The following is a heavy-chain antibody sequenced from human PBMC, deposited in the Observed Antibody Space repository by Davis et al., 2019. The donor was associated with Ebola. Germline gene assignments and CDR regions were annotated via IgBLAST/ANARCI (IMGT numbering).Heavy chain of an antibody. J-gene: IGHJ5*02. D-gene: IGHD1-7*01. CDR3: AGGRRWEGTTHWFDP. V-gene: IGHV3-33*07. Sequence: GESLKISCAASGFTFSSYGMFWVRQAPGKGLEWVAVIWYDGHNKDYADSVKGRFTVSRDNSKNTLYLEMNSLRVEDTAVYYCAGGRRWEGTTHWFDPWGQGTLVTVSS. CDR2: IWYDGHNK. CDR1: GFTFSSYG.